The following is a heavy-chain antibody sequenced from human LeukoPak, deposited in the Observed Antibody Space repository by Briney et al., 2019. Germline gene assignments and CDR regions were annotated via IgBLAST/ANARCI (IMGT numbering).Heavy chain of an antibody. CDR3: ARDRDDYGDYYIDY. V-gene: IGHV4-39*07. CDR2: IYYSGST. D-gene: IGHD4-17*01. Sequence: KPSETLSLTCTVSGGSISSSSYYWGWIRQPPGKGLEWIGSIYYSGSTYYNPSLKSRVTISVDTSKNQFSLKLSSVTAADTAVYYCARDRDDYGDYYIDYWGQGTLVTVSS. CDR1: GGSISSSSYY. J-gene: IGHJ4*02.